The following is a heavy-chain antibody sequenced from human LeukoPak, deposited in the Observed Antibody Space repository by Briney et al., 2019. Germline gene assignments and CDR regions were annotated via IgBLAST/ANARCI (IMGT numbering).Heavy chain of an antibody. CDR3: ARDYRNYGPDY. CDR1: GYTFTNYG. CDR2: ISTDNGNT. J-gene: IGHJ4*02. Sequence: ASVKVSCKASGYTFTNYGFSWVRQAPGQGLEWMGWISTDNGNTNNAQKLQGRVTMTTDTSTSTAYMELRSLRSDDTAVYYCARDYRNYGPDYWGQGTLVTVSS. D-gene: IGHD4-11*01. V-gene: IGHV1-18*01.